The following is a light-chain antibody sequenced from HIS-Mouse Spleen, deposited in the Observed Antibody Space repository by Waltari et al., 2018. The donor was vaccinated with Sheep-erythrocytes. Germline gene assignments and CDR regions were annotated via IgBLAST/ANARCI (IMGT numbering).Light chain of an antibody. CDR2: KDS. Sequence: SYELTQPPSVSVSPGQTARITCSGDALPKQYAYWYQQKPGQAPVVVIYKDSERPSGIPERFSGSSSGTTVTLTISGVQAEDEADYYCQAWDSSTAWVFGGGTKLTVL. J-gene: IGLJ3*02. CDR1: ALPKQY. CDR3: QAWDSSTAWV. V-gene: IGLV3-25*03.